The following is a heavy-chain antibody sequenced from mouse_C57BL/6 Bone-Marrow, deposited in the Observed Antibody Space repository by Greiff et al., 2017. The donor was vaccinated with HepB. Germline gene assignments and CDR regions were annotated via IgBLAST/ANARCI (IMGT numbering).Heavy chain of an antibody. D-gene: IGHD1-1*01. Sequence: QVQLQQSGPELVKPGASVKISCKASGYAFSSSWMNWVKQRPGKGLEWIGRIYPGDGDTNYNGKFKGKATLTADKSSSTAYMQLSSLTSEDSAVYFCARGNYYGSSPGYWGQGTTLTVSS. CDR2: IYPGDGDT. J-gene: IGHJ2*01. CDR3: ARGNYYGSSPGY. CDR1: GYAFSSSW. V-gene: IGHV1-82*01.